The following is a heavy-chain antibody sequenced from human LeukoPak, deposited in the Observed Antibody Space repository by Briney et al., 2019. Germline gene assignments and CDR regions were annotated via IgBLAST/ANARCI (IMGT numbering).Heavy chain of an antibody. CDR1: GGSISSYY. CDR3: ASERGDYQGFDP. Sequence: SETLSLTCTVSGGSISSYYWSWIRQPPGKGLEWIGYIYYSGSTNYNPSLKSRVTISVDTSKNQFSLKLSSVTAADTAVYYCASERGDYQGFDPWGQGTLVTVSS. V-gene: IGHV4-59*01. CDR2: IYYSGST. D-gene: IGHD4-17*01. J-gene: IGHJ5*02.